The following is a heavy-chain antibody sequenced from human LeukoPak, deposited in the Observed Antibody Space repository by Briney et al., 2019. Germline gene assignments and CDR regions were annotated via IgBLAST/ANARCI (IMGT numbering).Heavy chain of an antibody. CDR3: ARGEIAARPLYFDY. CDR1: GGSFSGYY. J-gene: IGHJ4*02. D-gene: IGHD6-6*01. CDR2: INHSGST. V-gene: IGHV4-34*01. Sequence: PSETLSLTCAVYGGSFSGYYWSWIPHPPGKGLEWIGEINHSGSTNYNPSLKSQVTISVDTSKNQFSLKLSSVTAADTAVYYCARGEIAARPLYFDYWGQGTLVTVSS.